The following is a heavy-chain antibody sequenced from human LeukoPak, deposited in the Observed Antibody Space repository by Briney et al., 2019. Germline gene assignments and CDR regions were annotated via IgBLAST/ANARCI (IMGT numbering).Heavy chain of an antibody. Sequence: SETLSLTCTVSGGSVSSGSYYWSWIRQPPGKGLEWIGYIYYSGSTNYNPSLKSRVTISVDTSKNQFSLKLSSVTAADTAVYYCARGEAGSSWNYYYYYYGMDVWGQGTTVTVSS. CDR2: IYYSGST. V-gene: IGHV4-61*01. D-gene: IGHD6-13*01. CDR3: ARGEAGSSWNYYYYYYGMDV. J-gene: IGHJ6*02. CDR1: GGSVSSGSYY.